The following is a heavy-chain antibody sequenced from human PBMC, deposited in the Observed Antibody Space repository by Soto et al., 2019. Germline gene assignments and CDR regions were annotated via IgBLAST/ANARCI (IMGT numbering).Heavy chain of an antibody. J-gene: IGHJ6*02. Sequence: GASVKVSCKASGYTFTSYGISWVRQAPGQGLEWMGWISAYNGNTNYAQKLQGRVTMTTNTSTSTAYMELSSLRSEDTAVYYCARGKGQLVRNYGMDVWGQGTTVTVSS. CDR2: ISAYNGNT. D-gene: IGHD6-13*01. CDR3: ARGKGQLVRNYGMDV. V-gene: IGHV1-18*01. CDR1: GYTFTSYG.